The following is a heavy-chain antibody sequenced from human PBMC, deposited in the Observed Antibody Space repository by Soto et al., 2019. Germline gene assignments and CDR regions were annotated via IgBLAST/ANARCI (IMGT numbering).Heavy chain of an antibody. CDR1: GASIISTTSHTW. J-gene: IGHJ4*02. CDR2: IYHTGST. Sequence: QVHLQESGPGLVRPSGTLSLTCAVSGASIISTTSHTWWTWVRQPPGKGLEWIGEIYHTGSTNYNPSLKSRVNMSVDKSKNQFSLKLTSVTAADTAVYYCARMVGATLVDFWGQGTLVTVSS. CDR3: ARMVGATLVDF. V-gene: IGHV4-4*02. D-gene: IGHD1-26*01.